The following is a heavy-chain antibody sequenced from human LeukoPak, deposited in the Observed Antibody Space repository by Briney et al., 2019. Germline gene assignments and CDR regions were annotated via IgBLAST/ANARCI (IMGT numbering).Heavy chain of an antibody. CDR3: ARESQDAFDI. J-gene: IGHJ3*02. CDR1: GYTFTGYY. CDR2: INPNSCGT. Sequence: ASVKDSCKASGYTFTGYYMHWVRPAPGQGLEWMGRINPNSCGTNYAQKFQGRIPMTRDTYISTAYMELSRLRSDDTAVYYCARESQDAFDIWGQGTMVTVSS. V-gene: IGHV1-2*06.